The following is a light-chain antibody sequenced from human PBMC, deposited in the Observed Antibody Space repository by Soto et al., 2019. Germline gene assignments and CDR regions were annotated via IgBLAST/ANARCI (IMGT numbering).Light chain of an antibody. Sequence: EIVMTQSPATLSVSPGERATLSYRASQSVSSNLAWYQQKPGQAPRLLIYDASTRATGIPARFSGSGSGTEFTLTISTLQSEDFAVYYCQQYNNWPLTFGGGTKVEIK. CDR3: QQYNNWPLT. V-gene: IGKV3-15*01. J-gene: IGKJ4*01. CDR1: QSVSSN. CDR2: DAS.